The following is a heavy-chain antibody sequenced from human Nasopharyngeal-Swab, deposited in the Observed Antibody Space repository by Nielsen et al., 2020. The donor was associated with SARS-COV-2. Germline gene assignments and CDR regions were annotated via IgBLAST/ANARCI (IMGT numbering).Heavy chain of an antibody. CDR2: ISYDGSNK. CDR1: GFTFSSYG. D-gene: IGHD1-1*01. J-gene: IGHJ6*02. Sequence: GGSLRLPCAASGFTFSSYGMHWVRQAPGKGLEWVAVISYDGSNKYYADSVKGRFTISRDNSKNTLYLQMNSLRAEDTAVYYCAKQTSGRGYYYYYGMDVWGQGTTVTVSS. CDR3: AKQTSGRGYYYYYGMDV. V-gene: IGHV3-30*18.